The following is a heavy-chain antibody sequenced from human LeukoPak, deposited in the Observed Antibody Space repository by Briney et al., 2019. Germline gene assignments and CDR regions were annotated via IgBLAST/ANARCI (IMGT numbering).Heavy chain of an antibody. D-gene: IGHD3-3*01. V-gene: IGHV3-66*03. CDR1: GFTLTTNY. J-gene: IGHJ6*03. CDR2: IYISGNT. CDR3: ARDHMRGYIFMDV. Sequence: GGSLRLSCAASGFTLTTNYMTWVRQAPGKGLEWVSVIYISGNTYYTDSVKGRFTISRDNSKNTLYLQMNSLRPEDTAVYYCARDHMRGYIFMDVWGKGNTVTVSS.